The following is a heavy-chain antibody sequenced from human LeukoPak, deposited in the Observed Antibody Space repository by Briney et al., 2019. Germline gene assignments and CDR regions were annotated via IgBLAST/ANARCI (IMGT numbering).Heavy chain of an antibody. V-gene: IGHV3-7*01. J-gene: IGHJ1*01. Sequence: PGGSLRLSCSSSGFIFGRHRMSWVRQAPGKGLEWVANIGQDGSGTFYADSLRGRFTISRDNANNLLFLQMNNLRVEDTAVYYCVRGNEAYWGQGTLVTVSS. CDR3: VRGNEAY. CDR2: IGQDGSGT. CDR1: GFIFGRHR.